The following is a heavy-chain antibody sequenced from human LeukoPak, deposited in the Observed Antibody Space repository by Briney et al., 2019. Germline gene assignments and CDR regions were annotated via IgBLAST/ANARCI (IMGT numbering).Heavy chain of an antibody. V-gene: IGHV3-33*01. CDR2: IWYDGSNK. Sequence: GRSLRLSCAASGFTFSSYRMHWVRQAPGKGLEWVAVIWYDGSNKYYADSVKGRFTISRDHSKNTLYLQMNSLRAEDTAVYYCARGKYSSSAYYFDYWGQGTLVTVSS. D-gene: IGHD6-6*01. CDR1: GFTFSSYR. CDR3: ARGKYSSSAYYFDY. J-gene: IGHJ4*02.